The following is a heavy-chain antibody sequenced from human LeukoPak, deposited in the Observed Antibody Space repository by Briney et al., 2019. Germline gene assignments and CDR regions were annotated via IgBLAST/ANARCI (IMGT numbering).Heavy chain of an antibody. J-gene: IGHJ4*02. CDR3: ARSIIYYYDTSGYD. CDR2: IYYSGNT. Sequence: SETLSLTCTVSGGSISSGTYYWGWIRQPPGKGLEWIGSIYYSGNTYYNPSLKSRVTISLGTSKNQFSLKLSSVTAADTAVYYCARSIIYYYDTSGYDWGQGTLVTVSS. V-gene: IGHV4-39*07. D-gene: IGHD3-22*01. CDR1: GGSISSGTYY.